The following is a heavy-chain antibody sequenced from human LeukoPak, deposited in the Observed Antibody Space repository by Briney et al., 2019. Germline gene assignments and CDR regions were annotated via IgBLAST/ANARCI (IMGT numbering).Heavy chain of an antibody. CDR1: GGTCSSYA. Sequence: SSVKVSCKASGGTCSSYAISWVRQAPGQGLEWMGGIIPIFGTANYAQKFQGRVTITADKSTSTAYMELSSLRSEDTAVYYCARSLWTTSNYFDYWGQGTLVTVSS. V-gene: IGHV1-69*06. D-gene: IGHD3/OR15-3a*01. CDR2: IIPIFGTA. CDR3: ARSLWTTSNYFDY. J-gene: IGHJ4*02.